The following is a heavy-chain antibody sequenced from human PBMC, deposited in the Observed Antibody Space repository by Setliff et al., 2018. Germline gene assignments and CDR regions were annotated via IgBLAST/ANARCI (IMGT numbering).Heavy chain of an antibody. CDR1: GGSLSGAS. D-gene: IGHD2-2*01. Sequence: SETLSLTCTVSGGSLSGASIVTWIRQPPGKGLGFIGYVFYSGATKYDPSLKSRVTMSVDTSKTQFSLKLNSMTTADTAVYYCARAELICSSSCYAQSNYYNYMDVWGKGTTVTVSS. V-gene: IGHV4-61*08. CDR3: ARAELICSSSCYAQSNYYNYMDV. CDR2: VFYSGAT. J-gene: IGHJ6*03.